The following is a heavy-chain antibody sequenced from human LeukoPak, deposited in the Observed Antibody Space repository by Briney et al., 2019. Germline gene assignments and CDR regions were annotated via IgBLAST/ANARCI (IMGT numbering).Heavy chain of an antibody. CDR2: IYYSGST. CDR3: ARSPLEATYGDYEGSWFDP. Sequence: SQTLSLTCTVSGGSISSGGYYWSWIRQHPGKGLEWIRYIYYSGSTYYNPSLKSRVTISVDTSKNQFSLKLSSVTAADTAVYYCARSPLEATYGDYEGSWFDPWGEGTLVTVSS. J-gene: IGHJ5*02. D-gene: IGHD4-17*01. V-gene: IGHV4-31*03. CDR1: GGSISSGGYY.